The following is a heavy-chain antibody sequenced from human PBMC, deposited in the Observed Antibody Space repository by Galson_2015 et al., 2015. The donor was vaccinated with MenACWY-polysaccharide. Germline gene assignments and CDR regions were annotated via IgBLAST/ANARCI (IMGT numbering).Heavy chain of an antibody. CDR2: IDWDDDK. Sequence: PALVNPTQPLTLPCTFSGFSLSTSGVCVSWIRQPPGKALEWLALIDWDDDKYYSTSLKTRLTISKDTSKNQVVLTMTNMDPVDTATYYCARITLGPGWFDPWGQGTLVTVS. J-gene: IGHJ5*02. CDR1: GFSLSTSGVC. CDR3: ARITLGPGWFDP. V-gene: IGHV2-70*01. D-gene: IGHD7-27*01.